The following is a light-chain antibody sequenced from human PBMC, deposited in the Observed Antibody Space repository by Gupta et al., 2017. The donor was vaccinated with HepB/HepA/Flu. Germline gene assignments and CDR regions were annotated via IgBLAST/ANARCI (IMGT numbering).Light chain of an antibody. J-gene: IGKJ2*04. V-gene: IGKV3-11*01. CDR2: DAS. CDR1: QSVSSY. CDR3: QQRSNWPRS. Sequence: ETVLTQSPATLSLSPGERATLSCRASQSVSSYLAWYQQKPGQAPRLLIYDASNRATGIPARFSGSGSGTDFTLTISSLEPEDFAVYYCQQRSNWPRSFGQGTKLEIK.